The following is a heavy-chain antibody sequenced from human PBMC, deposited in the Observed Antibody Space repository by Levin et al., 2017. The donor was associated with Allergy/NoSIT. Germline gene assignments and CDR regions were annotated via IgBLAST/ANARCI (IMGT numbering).Heavy chain of an antibody. J-gene: IGHJ3*02. D-gene: IGHD2-2*01. CDR3: AREPPSAFDI. V-gene: IGHV3-74*01. CDR2: INIDGTSI. Sequence: LSLTCAASGFTFSTPWMHWVRQAPGKGLVWVSRINIDGTSIAYADSVKGRFTISRDNAKNMLYLQMNNLRAEDTAVYYCAREPPSAFDIWGQGTMVTVSS. CDR1: GFTFSTPW.